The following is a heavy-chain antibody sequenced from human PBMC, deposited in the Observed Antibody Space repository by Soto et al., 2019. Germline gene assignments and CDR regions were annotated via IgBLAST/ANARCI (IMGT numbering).Heavy chain of an antibody. D-gene: IGHD4-17*01. J-gene: IGHJ4*02. CDR2: VYYNGNT. V-gene: IGHV4-59*01. CDR1: GGSISPYY. Sequence: QVQLQESGPGLVKPSETLSLTCTVSGGSISPYYWTWIRQPPGKGLEWIGYVYYNGNTNYNPSLKSRVTMSVDTSKSQFSLKVTSMTAADTAVYYCARIQGDCGGCLDYWVQGALVTVSS. CDR3: ARIQGDCGGCLDY.